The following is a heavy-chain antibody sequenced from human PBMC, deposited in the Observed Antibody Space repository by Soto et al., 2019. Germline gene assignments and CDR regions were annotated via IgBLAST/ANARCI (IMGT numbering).Heavy chain of an antibody. CDR3: ARHRACNTPCDFDY. J-gene: IGHJ4*02. D-gene: IGHD2-15*01. CDR1: GDSIDIHDSP. V-gene: IGHV4-39*01. Sequence: AENLGLTCFLSGDSIDIHDSPLSWIRQSPGKGPECIGTVAYTGPTYYPPPLRGRVTVSADTSKNSFSLKLTSVTAADTAVYYCARHRACNTPCDFDYWVQGTMVTVSS. CDR2: VAYTGPT.